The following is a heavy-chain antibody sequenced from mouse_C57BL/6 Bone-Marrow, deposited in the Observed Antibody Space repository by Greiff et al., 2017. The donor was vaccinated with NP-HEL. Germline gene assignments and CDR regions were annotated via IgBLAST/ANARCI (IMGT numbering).Heavy chain of an antibody. CDR2: ISDGGSYT. V-gene: IGHV5-4*01. D-gene: IGHD3-3*01. CDR1: GFTFSSYA. Sequence: LVESGGGLVKPGGSLKLSCAASGFTFSSYAMSWVRQTPEQRLEWVATISDGGSYTYYPDNVKGRFTISRDNAKNNLYLQMSHLKSEDTAMYYCAREGGRFPYYFDYWGQGTTLTVSS. J-gene: IGHJ2*01. CDR3: AREGGRFPYYFDY.